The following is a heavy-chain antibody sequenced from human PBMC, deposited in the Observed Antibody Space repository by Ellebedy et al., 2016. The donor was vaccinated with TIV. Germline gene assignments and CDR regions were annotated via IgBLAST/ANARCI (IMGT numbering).Heavy chain of an antibody. CDR2: IYYSGST. CDR3: ASRIVVVPAAIPS. J-gene: IGHJ5*02. CDR1: GGSISSSSYY. Sequence: GSLRLSXTVSGGSISSSSYYWGWIRQPPGKGLEWIGSIYYSGSTYYNPSLKSRVTISVDTSKNQFSLKLSSVTAADTAVYYCASRIVVVPAAIPSWGQGTLVTVSS. V-gene: IGHV4-39*01. D-gene: IGHD2-2*02.